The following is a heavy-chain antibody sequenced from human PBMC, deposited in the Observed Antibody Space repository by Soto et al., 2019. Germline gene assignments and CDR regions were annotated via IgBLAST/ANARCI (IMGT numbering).Heavy chain of an antibody. CDR3: AREVAADGTFREDVFDI. J-gene: IGHJ3*02. V-gene: IGHV1-69*12. Sequence: QVHLVQSGAEVKKPGSSVKVSCKAPGGTFSNHAINWVRQAPGQGVEWMGRIIPIFTTTNYAQKFQGRVTMTADESTITAYLELSSLKHDDTAVYYCAREVAADGTFREDVFDIWGQGTLVTVSS. D-gene: IGHD6-13*01. CDR1: GGTFSNHA. CDR2: IIPIFTTT.